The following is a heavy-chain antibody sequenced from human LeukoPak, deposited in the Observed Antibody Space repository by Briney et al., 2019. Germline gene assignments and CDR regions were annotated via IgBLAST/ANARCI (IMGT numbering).Heavy chain of an antibody. D-gene: IGHD6-13*01. CDR3: ARDPGSSWFDY. CDR2: INSDGSST. J-gene: IGHJ4*02. CDR1: GFTFSSYW. Sequence: PGGSLRLSCAASGFTFSSYWMHWVRQAPGKGLVWVSRINSDGSSTSYADSVKGRFTISRNNAKNTLYLQMNSLRAEDTAVYYCARDPGSSWFDYWGQGTLVTVSS. V-gene: IGHV3-74*01.